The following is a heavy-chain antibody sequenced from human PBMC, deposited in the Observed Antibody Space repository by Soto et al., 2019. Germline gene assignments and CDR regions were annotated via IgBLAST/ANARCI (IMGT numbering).Heavy chain of an antibody. CDR1: EFTFSIYW. J-gene: IGHJ3*02. D-gene: IGHD3-9*01. V-gene: IGHV3-7*01. CDR3: ARDYDIYAFDI. Sequence: GGSLRLSCAASEFTFSIYWMSWVRQAPGRGLEWVANIKQDGSETYYVDSVKGRFTISRDNAKNSLYLQMNSLRAEDTAVYYCARDYDIYAFDIWGQGTMVTVSS. CDR2: IKQDGSET.